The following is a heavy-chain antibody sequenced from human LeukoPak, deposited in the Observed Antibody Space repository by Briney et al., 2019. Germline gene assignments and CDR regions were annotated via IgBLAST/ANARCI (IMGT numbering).Heavy chain of an antibody. CDR3: AREVYSYALDALDL. V-gene: IGHV3-30*04. D-gene: IGHD2-2*01. J-gene: IGHJ3*01. CDR1: VFRFNGYA. CDR2: LSMEGAQQ. Sequence: SVRHSLLCSVFRFNGYAMHGVGQPPCTEVAGVAVLSMEGAQQSYAASVKGRFTISRDNSKTTLYLQMNSLRSEDTSVDYCAREVYSYALDALDLWGQGTMVTVSS.